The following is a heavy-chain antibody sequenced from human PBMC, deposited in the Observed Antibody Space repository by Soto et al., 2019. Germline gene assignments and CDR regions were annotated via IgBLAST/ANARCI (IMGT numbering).Heavy chain of an antibody. CDR2: MSPNSGNT. D-gene: IGHD2-21*01. J-gene: IGHJ4*02. Sequence: QVQLVQSGAEVEKPGASVKVSCRPSGYTFPTFDINWVRQAPGQGLEWMGWMSPNSGNTGNAQKFQGRVVMTRDTDIRTAYMELRSLRSEDTAVYYCARGIPQGYDYWGQGTLVTVSS. V-gene: IGHV1-8*01. CDR1: GYTFPTFD. CDR3: ARGIPQGYDY.